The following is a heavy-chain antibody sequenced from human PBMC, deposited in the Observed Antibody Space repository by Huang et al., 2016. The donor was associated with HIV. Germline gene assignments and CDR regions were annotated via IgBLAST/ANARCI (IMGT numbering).Heavy chain of an antibody. J-gene: IGHJ3*01. CDR2: ISYGRNNK. V-gene: IGHV3-30*18. D-gene: IGHD3-3*01. CDR3: AKDMSRFLEWVLTVGRNGLEV. CDR1: GFSFSPFG. Sequence: QEQLVESGGGVVRPGRSLRLSCAASGFSFSPFGMHWVRQAPGKGLEWVAVISYGRNNKYYGDSLKGRVTVSRENSKDTVYLQIHSLRADDTAVYYCAKDMSRFLEWVLTVGRNGLEVWGQGTLVTVSS.